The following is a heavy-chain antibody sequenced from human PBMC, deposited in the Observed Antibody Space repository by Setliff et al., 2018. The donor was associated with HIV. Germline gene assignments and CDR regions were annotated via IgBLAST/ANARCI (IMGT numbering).Heavy chain of an antibody. CDR3: ARVPVAGANWFDP. J-gene: IGHJ5*02. D-gene: IGHD2-21*01. V-gene: IGHV4-59*04. CDR1: GGSINNYY. CDR2: VSQSGST. Sequence: SETLSLTCTVSGGSINNYYWSWMRQSPGKRLEWIGSVSQSGSTYYNPSLKSRVTISVDRSKNLFSLKLISVTAADQGVYYCARVPVAGANWFDPWGLGTLVTVSS.